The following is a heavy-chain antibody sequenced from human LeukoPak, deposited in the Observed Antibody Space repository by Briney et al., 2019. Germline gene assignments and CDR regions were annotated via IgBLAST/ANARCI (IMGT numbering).Heavy chain of an antibody. CDR2: IYTSGST. D-gene: IGHD1-14*01. V-gene: IGHV4-61*02. Sequence: SETLSLTCTVSGGSISSGSYYWSWIRQPAGKGLEWIGRIYTSGSTNYNPSLKSRVTISVDTSKNQFSLKLSSVTAADTAVYYCARVPRTGDPHPYYFDYWGQGTLVTVSS. CDR1: GGSISSGSYY. CDR3: ARVPRTGDPHPYYFDY. J-gene: IGHJ4*02.